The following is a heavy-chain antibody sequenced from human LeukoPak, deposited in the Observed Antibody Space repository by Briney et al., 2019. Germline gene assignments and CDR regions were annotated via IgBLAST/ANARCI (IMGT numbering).Heavy chain of an antibody. Sequence: GGSLRLSCAASGFTFSSYAMSWVRQAPGKGLEWVANIKQDGSEKYYVDSVKGRFTISRDNAKNSLYLQMNSLRAEDTAVYYCARVGGSGWYNHFDYWGQGTLVTVSS. V-gene: IGHV3-7*01. D-gene: IGHD6-19*01. CDR2: IKQDGSEK. CDR3: ARVGGSGWYNHFDY. CDR1: GFTFSSYA. J-gene: IGHJ4*02.